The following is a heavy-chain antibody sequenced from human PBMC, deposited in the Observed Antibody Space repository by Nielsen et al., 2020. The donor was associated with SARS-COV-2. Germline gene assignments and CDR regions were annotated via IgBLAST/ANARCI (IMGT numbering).Heavy chain of an antibody. CDR2: IHYSGSP. J-gene: IGHJ3*02. D-gene: IGHD5-18*01. Sequence: SETLSLTCTVSGGSVSSGTYSWSWIRQSPGKGLEWIGYIHYSGSPNYNPSLKSRVTISVDTSKNQFSLKMSSVTATDTAVYYCARGGQLWSDDAFDIWGQGTMVTVSS. CDR1: GGSVSSGTYS. V-gene: IGHV4-61*01. CDR3: ARGGQLWSDDAFDI.